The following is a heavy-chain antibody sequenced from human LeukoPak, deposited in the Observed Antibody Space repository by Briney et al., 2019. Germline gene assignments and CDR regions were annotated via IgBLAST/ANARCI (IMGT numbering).Heavy chain of an antibody. Sequence: GGSLRLSCAASGFTFSSYAMHWVRQAPGKGLEWVAVISYDGSNKYYADSVKGRFTISRDNSKNTLYLQMNSLRAEDTAVYYCARETQGPYYFDYWGQGTLVTVSS. CDR1: GFTFSSYA. D-gene: IGHD7-27*01. CDR2: ISYDGSNK. CDR3: ARETQGPYYFDY. V-gene: IGHV3-30*14. J-gene: IGHJ4*02.